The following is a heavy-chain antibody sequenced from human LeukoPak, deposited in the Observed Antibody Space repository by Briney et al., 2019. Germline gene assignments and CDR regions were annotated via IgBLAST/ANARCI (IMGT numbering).Heavy chain of an antibody. D-gene: IGHD2-2*01. Sequence: SETLSLTCAVYGGSFSGYYWSWIRQPPGKGLEWVGKINHSGSTNYNPSLKSRVSISVDTPKNQFSLKLSSVTAADTAVYYCARGLILPAATRYWYFDLWGRGTLVTVSS. J-gene: IGHJ2*01. CDR3: ARGLILPAATRYWYFDL. CDR2: INHSGST. V-gene: IGHV4-34*01. CDR1: GGSFSGYY.